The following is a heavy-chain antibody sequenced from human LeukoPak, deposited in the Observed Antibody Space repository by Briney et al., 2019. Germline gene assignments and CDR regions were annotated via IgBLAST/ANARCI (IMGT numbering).Heavy chain of an antibody. D-gene: IGHD2-2*01. CDR1: GGSISSSSYY. J-gene: IGHJ5*02. CDR3: ARASRYCSSTSCHPNWFDP. Sequence: SETLSLTCTVSGGSISSSSYYWGWIRQPPGKGLEWIGSIYYSGSTYYNPSLKSRVTISVDTSKNQISLKLSSVTAADTAVYYCARASRYCSSTSCHPNWFDPWGQGSLVTVSS. CDR2: IYYSGST. V-gene: IGHV4-39*07.